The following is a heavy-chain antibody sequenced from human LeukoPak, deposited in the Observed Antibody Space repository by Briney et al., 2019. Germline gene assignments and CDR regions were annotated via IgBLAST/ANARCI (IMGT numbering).Heavy chain of an antibody. D-gene: IGHD3-3*01. Sequence: GGSLRLSCAASGFTFSTYAMSWVRQAPGKGLEWVSAISGTGGSTYYADSVKGRFTISRDNSKNTLYLRMNSLRAEDTAVYYCAKPYYDFWSGYYTGGGDYWGQGTLVTVSS. CDR2: ISGTGGST. V-gene: IGHV3-23*01. CDR3: AKPYYDFWSGYYTGGGDY. CDR1: GFTFSTYA. J-gene: IGHJ4*02.